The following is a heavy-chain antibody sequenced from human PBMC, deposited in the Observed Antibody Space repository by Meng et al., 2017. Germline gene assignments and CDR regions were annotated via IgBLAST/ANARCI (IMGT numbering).Heavy chain of an antibody. J-gene: IGHJ5*02. D-gene: IGHD6-19*01. Sequence: QVQLVQSGAEVKKPGAAVKVSCKASGYTFTGYYMHWVRQAPGQGLEWMGRINPNSGGTYYTPQFKGRVTVTRDTSITPVHLELSRLRSDDTAVYYCARDRGSGWSKGAWGQGTLVTVSS. CDR3: ARDRGSGWSKGA. CDR1: GYTFTGYY. V-gene: IGHV1-2*06. CDR2: INPNSGGT.